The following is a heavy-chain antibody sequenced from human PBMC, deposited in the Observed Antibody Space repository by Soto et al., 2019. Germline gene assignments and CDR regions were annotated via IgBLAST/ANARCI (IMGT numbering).Heavy chain of an antibody. CDR1: GGFISNYY. CDR3: ARLKSFVTTSSCHNHHYVMYV. CDR2: IYYSGTT. J-gene: IGHJ6*02. D-gene: IGHD3-10*02. V-gene: IGHV4-59*01. Sequence: PEKLSHTYTVSGGFISNYYWSWVRQSPGKGLEWIGYIYYSGTTNYNPSLKSRVTILLDMSKNQFSLRLRSVTAADTAVYYCARLKSFVTTSSCHNHHYVMYVRGQRSTVT.